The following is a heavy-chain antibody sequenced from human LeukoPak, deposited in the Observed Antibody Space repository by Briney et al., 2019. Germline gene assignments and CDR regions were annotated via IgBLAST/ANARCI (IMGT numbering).Heavy chain of an antibody. Sequence: ASVKVSCKASGYTFTGYYMHWVRQAPGQGLEWMGWINPNSGGTNYAQKFQGRVTMTRDTSISTAYMELSRLRSDDTAVYYCARGGPEVGGLVGSFGVGYYYYGMDVWGQGTTVTVSS. D-gene: IGHD3-3*01. CDR1: GYTFTGYY. CDR3: ARGGPEVGGLVGSFGVGYYYYGMDV. V-gene: IGHV1-2*02. CDR2: INPNSGGT. J-gene: IGHJ6*02.